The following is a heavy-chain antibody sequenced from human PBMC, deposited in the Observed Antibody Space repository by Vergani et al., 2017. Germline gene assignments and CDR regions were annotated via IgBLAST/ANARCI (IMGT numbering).Heavy chain of an antibody. Sequence: EVQLVESGGGLVQPGGSLRLSCAASGFTFSSYWMSWVRQAPGKGLEWVANIKQDGSEKYYVDSVKGRFTISRDNAKNSLYLQMNSLRADDTAVDDCARQNENPDYDDSSGYYHFDYWGQGTLVTVSS. CDR3: ARQNENPDYDDSSGYYHFDY. J-gene: IGHJ4*02. V-gene: IGHV3-7*03. D-gene: IGHD3-22*01. CDR2: IKQDGSEK. CDR1: GFTFSSYW.